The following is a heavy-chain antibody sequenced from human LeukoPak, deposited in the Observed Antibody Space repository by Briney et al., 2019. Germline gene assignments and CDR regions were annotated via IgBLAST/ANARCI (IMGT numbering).Heavy chain of an antibody. J-gene: IGHJ4*02. V-gene: IGHV4-34*01. CDR3: ARSGVRRKVDY. Sequence: SETLSLTCTVSGGSISSYYWSWIRQPPGKGLEWIGEINHSGSTNYNPSLKSRVTISVDTSKNQFSLKLSSVTAADTAVYYCARSGVRRKVDYWGQGTLVTVSS. CDR1: GGSISSYY. CDR2: INHSGST. D-gene: IGHD3-10*01.